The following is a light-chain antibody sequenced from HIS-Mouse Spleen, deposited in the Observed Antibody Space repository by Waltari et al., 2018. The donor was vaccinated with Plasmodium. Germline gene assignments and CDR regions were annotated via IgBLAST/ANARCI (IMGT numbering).Light chain of an antibody. J-gene: IGKJ1*01. Sequence: DIQMTQSPSSLSASVGDRVTITCRASQSISNDLNWYQQKPGKAPKFLIYAASTLQSGVPSRFSGSGSGTDFTLTISSLKPEDFATYYCKQSYSTWTFGQGTKVEIK. V-gene: IGKV1-39*01. CDR3: KQSYSTWT. CDR1: QSISND. CDR2: AAS.